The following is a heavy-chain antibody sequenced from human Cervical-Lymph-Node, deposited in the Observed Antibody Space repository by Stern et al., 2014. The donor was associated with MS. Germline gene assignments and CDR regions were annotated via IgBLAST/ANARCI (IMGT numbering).Heavy chain of an antibody. D-gene: IGHD6-19*01. CDR3: LRVPHWLQVSPDRGENANFHF. CDR2: IFHNGTT. CDR1: GASIRSSVYQ. Sequence: QVQLVESGPGLVKPSETLSLTCTVSGASIRSSVYQWGWVRQPPGKGLEWIGNIFHNGTTYDTPPLKGRVTISLDASKNQFPLELNFVTAADTAVYYCLRVPHWLQVSPDRGENANFHFWGQGTLVIVSS. V-gene: IGHV4-39*01. J-gene: IGHJ4*02.